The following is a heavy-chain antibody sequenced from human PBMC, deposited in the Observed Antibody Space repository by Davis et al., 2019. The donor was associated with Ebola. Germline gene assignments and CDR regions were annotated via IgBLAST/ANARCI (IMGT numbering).Heavy chain of an antibody. CDR2: TYYNSKWYN. CDR1: GDSVSSGG. CDR3: ARGWLRSGFDY. Sequence: HSQTLSLTCAIPGDSVSSGGWNWIRQSPSRGLEWLGRTYYNSKWYNDYAVSVKSRISINPDTSKNQFSLQLNSVTPEDTAVYYCARGWLRSGFDYWGQGTLATVSS. J-gene: IGHJ4*02. D-gene: IGHD5-12*01. V-gene: IGHV6-1*01.